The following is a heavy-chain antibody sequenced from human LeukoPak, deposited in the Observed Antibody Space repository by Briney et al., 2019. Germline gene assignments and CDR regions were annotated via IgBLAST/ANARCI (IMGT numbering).Heavy chain of an antibody. CDR3: ARVLRSGRTYYGSGSYYKFDY. Sequence: SETLSLTCAVYGGSFSGYYWSWIRQPPGEGLEWIGEINHSGSTNYNPSLKSRVTISVDTSKNQFSLKLSSVTAADTAVYYCARVLRSGRTYYGSGSYYKFDYWGQGTLVTVSS. V-gene: IGHV4-34*01. CDR1: GGSFSGYY. CDR2: INHSGST. J-gene: IGHJ4*02. D-gene: IGHD3-10*01.